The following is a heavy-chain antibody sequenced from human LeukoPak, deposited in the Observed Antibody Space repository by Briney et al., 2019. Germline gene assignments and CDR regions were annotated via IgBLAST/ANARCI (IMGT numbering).Heavy chain of an antibody. J-gene: IGHJ6*03. CDR2: INHSGST. V-gene: IGHV4-34*01. D-gene: IGHD4-17*01. Sequence: SETLSLTCAVYGGSFSGYYWSWIRQPPGKGQEWIGEINHSGSTNYNPSLKSRVTISVDTSKNQFSLKLSSVTAADTAVYYCARGWSKDVRLRPGRYYMDVWGKGTTVTVSS. CDR1: GGSFSGYY. CDR3: ARGWSKDVRLRPGRYYMDV.